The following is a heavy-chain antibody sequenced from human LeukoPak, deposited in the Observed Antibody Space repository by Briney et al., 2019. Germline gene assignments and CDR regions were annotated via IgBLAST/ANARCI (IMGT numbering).Heavy chain of an antibody. Sequence: ASVTVSCKASGYTITNYRMHWVRQAPGQGLEWMGIINPRDGSTSYAQKIQGRVTMARDTSTSTVYMELSSLRSEDTAVYYCARVHGGYNWFDPWGQGTLVTVSS. CDR1: GYTITNYR. CDR3: ARVHGGYNWFDP. D-gene: IGHD2-15*01. J-gene: IGHJ5*02. CDR2: INPRDGST. V-gene: IGHV1-46*01.